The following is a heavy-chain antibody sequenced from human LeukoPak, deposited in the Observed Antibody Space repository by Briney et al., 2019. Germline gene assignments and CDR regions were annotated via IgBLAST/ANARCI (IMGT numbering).Heavy chain of an antibody. D-gene: IGHD3-10*01. Sequence: ASVKVSCKASGYTFTSYYMHWVRQAPGQGLEWMGWISVYNGHTYYAQRLQDRVIMTTDTSTNTAYMELRSLRSDDTAVYYCARHWFGELLYPSKYYFDYWGQGTLVTVSS. CDR3: ARHWFGELLYPSKYYFDY. V-gene: IGHV1-18*04. J-gene: IGHJ4*02. CDR1: GYTFTSYY. CDR2: ISVYNGHT.